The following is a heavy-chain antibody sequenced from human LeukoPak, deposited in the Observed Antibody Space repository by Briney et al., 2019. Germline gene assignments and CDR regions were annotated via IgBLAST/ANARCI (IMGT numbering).Heavy chain of an antibody. D-gene: IGHD7-27*01. CDR1: GFTFTTYG. Sequence: PGGSLRLSCTASGFTFTTYGLHWVRQAPGKGLEWVAVISYNGGYRHYADSVKGRFTISRDNSKNTLFLQMDSLRAEDAAIYYCAKGERGIDYWGQGTLVTVSS. V-gene: IGHV3-33*05. CDR2: ISYNGGYR. CDR3: AKGERGIDY. J-gene: IGHJ4*02.